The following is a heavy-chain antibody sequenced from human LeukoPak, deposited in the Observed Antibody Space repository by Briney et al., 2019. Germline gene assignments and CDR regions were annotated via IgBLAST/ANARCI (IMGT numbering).Heavy chain of an antibody. V-gene: IGHV1-24*01. CDR2: FDAEDGET. CDR3: ATGLDCSGGSCYSEFDY. J-gene: IGHJ4*02. D-gene: IGHD2-15*01. Sequence: ASVKVSCTVSGYTLTELSMHWVRQAPGNGLEWMGGFDAEDGETISAQTFQGRVTITEASSTATAYMELSSLRSEDTAVYYGATGLDCSGGSCYSEFDYWGQGTLVTVSP. CDR1: GYTLTELS.